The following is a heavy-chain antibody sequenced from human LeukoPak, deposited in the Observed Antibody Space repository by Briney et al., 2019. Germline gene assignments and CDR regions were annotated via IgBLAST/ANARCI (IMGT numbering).Heavy chain of an antibody. J-gene: IGHJ4*02. CDR1: GGSISSYY. CDR3: ARDSHKYGSGSY. CDR2: IYYSGST. V-gene: IGHV4-59*06. Sequence: SETLSLTCTVSGGSISSYYWSWIRQPPGKGLEWIGYIYYSGSTYYNPSLKSRVTISVDTSKNQFSLKLSSVTAADTAVYYCARDSHKYGSGSYWGQGTLVTVSS. D-gene: IGHD3-10*01.